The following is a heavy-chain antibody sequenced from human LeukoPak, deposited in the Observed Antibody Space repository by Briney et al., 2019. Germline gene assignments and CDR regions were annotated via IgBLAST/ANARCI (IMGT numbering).Heavy chain of an antibody. CDR2: IYPGDSDT. V-gene: IGHV5-51*01. D-gene: IGHD3-3*01. CDR1: GYSFTSYW. Sequence: GESLKISCKSSGYSFTSYWIGWVRQMPGKGLEWMGIIYPGDSDTRYSPSLQGQVTISVDTSIGTAYLQWSSLKASDTAIYYCARQNDFRLDYWGQGTLVTVSS. J-gene: IGHJ4*02. CDR3: ARQNDFRLDY.